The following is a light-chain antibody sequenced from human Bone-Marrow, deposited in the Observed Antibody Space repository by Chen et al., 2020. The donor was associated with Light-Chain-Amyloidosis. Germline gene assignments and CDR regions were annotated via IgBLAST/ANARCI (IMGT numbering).Light chain of an antibody. J-gene: IGLJ2*01. CDR3: QSADSSGTYEVI. Sequence: SYELTQPPSVSVSPGQTARITCSGDDLPTKYAYWYQQKPGQAPVLVKHRDTERPSGISEQFTGYSSGTTATLTISGVQAEDEADYHCQSADSSGTYEVIFGGGTKLTVL. V-gene: IGLV3-25*03. CDR1: DLPTKY. CDR2: RDT.